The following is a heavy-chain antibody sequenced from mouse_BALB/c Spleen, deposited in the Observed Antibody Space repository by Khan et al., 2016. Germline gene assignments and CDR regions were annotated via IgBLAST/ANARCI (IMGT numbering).Heavy chain of an antibody. CDR2: INPSSGYT. CDR3: AAGYYGFAY. V-gene: IGHV1-4*01. Sequence: QVQLKESGAELARPGASVKMSCKASGYTFTSYTMHWVKQRPGQGLEWIGYINPSSGYTTYNQKFKDKATLTADKSSRTAYMQLSSLTSEDSAVYYFAAGYYGFAYWGQGTLVTVSA. CDR1: GYTFTSYT. J-gene: IGHJ3*01. D-gene: IGHD2-3*01.